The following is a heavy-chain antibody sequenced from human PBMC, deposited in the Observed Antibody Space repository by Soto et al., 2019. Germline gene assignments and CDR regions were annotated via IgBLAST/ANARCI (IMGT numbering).Heavy chain of an antibody. CDR2: INPNSGGT. CDR3: AREWGYSYGYFPYYFDY. Sequence: VSVKVSSKASGYTFTAYYMHWLRQAPGQGLEWMGWINPNSGGTNYAQKFQGWVTMTRDTSISTAYMELSRLRSDDTAVYYCAREWGYSYGYFPYYFDYWGQGTLVSVSS. CDR1: GYTFTAYY. J-gene: IGHJ4*02. V-gene: IGHV1-2*04. D-gene: IGHD5-18*01.